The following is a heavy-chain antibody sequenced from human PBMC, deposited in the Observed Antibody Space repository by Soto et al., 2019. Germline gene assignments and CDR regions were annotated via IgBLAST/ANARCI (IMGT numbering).Heavy chain of an antibody. V-gene: IGHV1-69*13. J-gene: IGHJ6*02. CDR1: GGTFSSYA. CDR3: ARGGYCSSTNCYRGMDV. CDR2: IIPIFGTA. D-gene: IGHD2-2*02. Sequence: GASVKVSCKASGGTFSSYAISWVRQAPGQGLEWMGGIIPIFGTANYAQKFQGRVTITADESTSTAYMELSSLRSEDTAVYYCARGGYCSSTNCYRGMDVWGQGTTVTVSS.